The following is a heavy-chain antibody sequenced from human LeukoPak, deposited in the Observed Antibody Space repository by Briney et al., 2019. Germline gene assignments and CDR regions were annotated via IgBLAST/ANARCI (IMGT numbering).Heavy chain of an antibody. CDR3: ASDAYCSGGSCYIY. CDR2: INQDGSEK. J-gene: IGHJ4*02. V-gene: IGHV3-7*01. Sequence: PGGSLRLSCAASGFTFSSYWMSWVRQAPGKGLEWVANINQDGSEKNYVDSVKGRFTISRDNAENSLDLQMNSLRVEDTAVYYCASDAYCSGGSCYIYWGQGTLVTVSS. CDR1: GFTFSSYW. D-gene: IGHD2-15*01.